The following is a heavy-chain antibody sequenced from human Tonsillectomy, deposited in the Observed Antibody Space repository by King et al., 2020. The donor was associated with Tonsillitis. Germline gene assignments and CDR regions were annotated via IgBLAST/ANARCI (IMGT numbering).Heavy chain of an antibody. Sequence: VQLVESGGGLVKPGGSLRRSCAASGFTFSHAWMSWVRQAPGKGLEWVGHIKSETDGGTTDYAAPVQGRFTISRDDSKNTVYLQMNSLKTEDTAVYYCTPDQGSGYYSGDYWGQGTLVTVSS. D-gene: IGHD3-22*01. CDR3: TPDQGSGYYSGDY. CDR2: IKSETDGGTT. CDR1: GFTFSHAW. V-gene: IGHV3-15*01. J-gene: IGHJ4*02.